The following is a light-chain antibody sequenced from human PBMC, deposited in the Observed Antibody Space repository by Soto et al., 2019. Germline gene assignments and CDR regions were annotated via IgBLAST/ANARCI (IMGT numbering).Light chain of an antibody. Sequence: QSVLTQPPSVSAAPGQKVTVSCSGSTSNIGNNYASWYQKFPGTAPKLVIYDNNKRPSGIPDRFSGSKSGTSATLGITGLQTGDEADYYCATWDSSLSAVVFGGGTKVTVL. J-gene: IGLJ2*01. CDR2: DNN. CDR1: TSNIGNNY. CDR3: ATWDSSLSAVV. V-gene: IGLV1-51*01.